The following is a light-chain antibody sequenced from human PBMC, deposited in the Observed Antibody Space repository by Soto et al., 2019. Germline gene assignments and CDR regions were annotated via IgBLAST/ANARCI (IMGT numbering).Light chain of an antibody. Sequence: EIVLAEGPGTLSLSPGERGSLACMATEIIRSSYLSWDAQKAVQAPRLLIWCASSRATCIPHRFSGSGSGTDLTRTTTRLEPEAFAVYYCQQYGSSHPWTVGQGTKVDLK. J-gene: IGKJ1*01. CDR3: QQYGSSHPWT. V-gene: IGKV3-20*01. CDR1: EIIRSSY. CDR2: CAS.